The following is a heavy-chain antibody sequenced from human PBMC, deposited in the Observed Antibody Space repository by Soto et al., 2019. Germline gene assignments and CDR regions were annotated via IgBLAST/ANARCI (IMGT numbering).Heavy chain of an antibody. V-gene: IGHV5-51*01. D-gene: IGHD2-2*01. CDR1: GYSVTSYS. J-gene: IGHJ4*02. CDR2: IYPGDSDT. CDR3: ASSVVPAAINPTYFDY. Sequence: GESLKISCKSYGYSVTSYSIGSVREVPGKGLEWMGIIYPGDSDTRYSPSFQGQVSISADKSISPGYLQWSSLKASDTAMYYCASSVVPAAINPTYFDYWGQGTLVTV.